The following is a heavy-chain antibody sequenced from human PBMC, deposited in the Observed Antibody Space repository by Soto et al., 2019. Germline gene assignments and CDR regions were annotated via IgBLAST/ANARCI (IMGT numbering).Heavy chain of an antibody. V-gene: IGHV1-46*03. CDR1: GYTFTSYY. Sequence: GASVKVSCKASGYTFTSYYMHWVRQAPGQGLEWMGIINPSGGSTSYAQKFQGRVTMTRDTSTSTVYTELSSLRSEDTAVYYCARDRVGCSGGSCYPNTFDYWGQGTLVTVSS. D-gene: IGHD2-15*01. CDR3: ARDRVGCSGGSCYPNTFDY. J-gene: IGHJ4*02. CDR2: INPSGGST.